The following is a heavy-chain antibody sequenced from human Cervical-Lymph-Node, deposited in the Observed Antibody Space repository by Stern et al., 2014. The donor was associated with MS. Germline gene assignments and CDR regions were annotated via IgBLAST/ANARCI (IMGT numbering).Heavy chain of an antibody. V-gene: IGHV3-15*01. Sequence: EVQLLESGGGLVKPGGSLRLSCTATGFTFIDAWMSWVRQAPGKGLEWVGRIKSNTEGGTTDYAAPVRGRFTISRDDSKDTLYLQMDSLKIEDTAVYYCATDLIIDYWGQGALVTVSS. J-gene: IGHJ4*02. CDR1: GFTFIDAW. CDR2: IKSNTEGGTT. CDR3: ATDLIIDY. D-gene: IGHD3-10*01.